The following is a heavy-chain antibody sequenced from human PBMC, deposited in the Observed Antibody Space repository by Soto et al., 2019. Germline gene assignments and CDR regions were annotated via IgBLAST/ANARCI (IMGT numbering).Heavy chain of an antibody. V-gene: IGHV5-10-1*01. CDR1: GYSFTTYW. Sequence: RESLKISCQASGYSFTTYWISWVRQMPGKGLECMGRIDPTDSYTDYGPSFEGHVTMSVDRSINTAYLQWNSLKASDTAMYYCARIIAAWSFDFWGRGTLVTVSS. CDR2: IDPTDSYT. J-gene: IGHJ2*01. CDR3: ARIIAAWSFDF. D-gene: IGHD6-13*01.